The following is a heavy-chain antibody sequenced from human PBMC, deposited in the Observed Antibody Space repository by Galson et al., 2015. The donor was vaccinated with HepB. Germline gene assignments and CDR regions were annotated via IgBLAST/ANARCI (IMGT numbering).Heavy chain of an antibody. CDR1: GFTFSSYS. J-gene: IGHJ6*02. CDR2: ISSSSSYI. Sequence: LRLSCAASGFTFSSYSMNWVRQAPGKGLEWVSSISSSSSYIYYADSVKGRFTISRVNAKNSLYLQMNSLRAEDTAVYYCARDRSDYGDYVSLHYYYGMDVWGQGTTVTVSS. CDR3: ARDRSDYGDYVSLHYYYGMDV. V-gene: IGHV3-21*01. D-gene: IGHD4-17*01.